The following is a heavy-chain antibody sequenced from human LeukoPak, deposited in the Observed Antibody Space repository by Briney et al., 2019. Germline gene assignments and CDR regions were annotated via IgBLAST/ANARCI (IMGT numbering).Heavy chain of an antibody. D-gene: IGHD2-2*01. J-gene: IGHJ6*04. CDR1: GFTFSSYE. V-gene: IGHV3-48*03. CDR3: ARDRKVPAAMYNYGMDV. CDR2: ISSSGSTI. Sequence: GGSLRLSCAASGFTFSSYEMNWVRQALGEGLEWVSYISSSGSTIYYADSVKGRFTISRDNAKNSLYLQMNSLRAEDTAVYYCARDRKVPAAMYNYGMDVWGKGTTVTVSS.